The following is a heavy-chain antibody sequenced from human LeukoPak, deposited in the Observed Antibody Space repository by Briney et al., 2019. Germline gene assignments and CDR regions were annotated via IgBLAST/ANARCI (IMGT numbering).Heavy chain of an antibody. CDR3: AREYYDSSSYYYFDY. D-gene: IGHD3-22*01. Sequence: PSETLSLTCTVSGGSISSYYWSWIRQPPGKGLEWIGYIYYSGSTNYNPSLKSRVTISVDTSKNQFSLKLSSVTAADTAVYYCAREYYDSSSYYYFDYWGQGTLVTVSS. V-gene: IGHV4-59*01. CDR1: GGSISSYY. CDR2: IYYSGST. J-gene: IGHJ4*02.